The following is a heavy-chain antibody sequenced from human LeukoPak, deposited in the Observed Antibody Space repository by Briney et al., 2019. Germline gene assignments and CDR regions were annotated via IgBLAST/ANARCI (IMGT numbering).Heavy chain of an antibody. J-gene: IGHJ4*02. CDR1: GYSLTDLS. CDR3: AAGGIYPLLDY. V-gene: IGHV1-24*01. CDR2: FDPEHREA. Sequence: ASVKVSCKVSGYSLTDLSMHWVRQAPGNGLEWMGGFDPEHREAIYAQKFQGRVSMTEDTSTDTAYMELSSLRSEDTAVYYCAAGGIYPLLDYWGQGTLVTVSS. D-gene: IGHD1-26*01.